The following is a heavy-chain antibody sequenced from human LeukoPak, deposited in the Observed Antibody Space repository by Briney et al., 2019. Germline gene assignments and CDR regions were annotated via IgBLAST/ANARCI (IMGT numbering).Heavy chain of an antibody. CDR2: ISSSSSYI. CDR1: GFTFSSYS. Sequence: NPGGSLRLSCAASGFTFSSYSMNWVRQAPGKGLEWVSWISSSSSYIYYADSVRGRFTISRDNAKNSLYLQMNSLRAEDTAVYYCASKSSSWYENWFDPWGQGTLVTVSS. V-gene: IGHV3-21*04. D-gene: IGHD6-13*01. CDR3: ASKSSSWYENWFDP. J-gene: IGHJ5*02.